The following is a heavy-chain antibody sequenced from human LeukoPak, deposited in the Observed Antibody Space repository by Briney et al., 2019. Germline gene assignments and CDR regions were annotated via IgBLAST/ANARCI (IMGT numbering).Heavy chain of an antibody. V-gene: IGHV4-34*01. CDR3: ATTTSGSYERNWFDP. Sequence: PSETLSLTCAVYGGSFSGYYWSWTRQPPGKGLEWIGEINHSGSTNYNPSLKSRVTISVDTSKNQFSLKLSSVTAADTAVYYCATTTSGSYERNWFDPWGQGTLVTVSS. D-gene: IGHD3-10*01. J-gene: IGHJ5*02. CDR1: GGSFSGYY. CDR2: INHSGST.